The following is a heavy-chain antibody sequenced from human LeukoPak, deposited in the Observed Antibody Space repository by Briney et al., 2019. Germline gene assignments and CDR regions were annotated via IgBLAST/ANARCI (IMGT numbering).Heavy chain of an antibody. Sequence: ASVKVSCKASGYTFTSYYMHWVRQAPGQGLEWMGISNPSGGSTSYAQKFQGRVTMTRDTSTSTVYMELSSLRSEDTAVYYCARVRWLGWRLDYYYYGMDVWGQGTTVTLSS. J-gene: IGHJ6*02. CDR1: GYTFTSYY. CDR2: SNPSGGST. D-gene: IGHD5-12*01. V-gene: IGHV1-46*01. CDR3: ARVRWLGWRLDYYYYGMDV.